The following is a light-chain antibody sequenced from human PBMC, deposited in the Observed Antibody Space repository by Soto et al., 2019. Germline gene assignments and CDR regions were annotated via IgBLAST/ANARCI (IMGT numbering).Light chain of an antibody. CDR3: HSYAGSQTFVV. J-gene: IGLJ2*01. CDR2: EVT. Sequence: QSALTQPASVSGSPGQSITISCTGTSIDVGTYNLVSWYRQYPGTAPKLLLYEVTKLPSGVSSRFSGSKSGNTASLTISGLQAEDEADYFCHSYAGSQTFVVFGGGTKVTVL. CDR1: SIDVGTYNL. V-gene: IGLV2-23*02.